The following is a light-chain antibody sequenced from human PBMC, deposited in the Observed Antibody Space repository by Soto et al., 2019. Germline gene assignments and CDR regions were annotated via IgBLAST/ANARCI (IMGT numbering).Light chain of an antibody. V-gene: IGLV2-23*01. CDR1: ISDVGSSNL. CDR3: CSYVGARRYV. CDR2: EGN. Sequence: QSALAQPASVSGSRGQSLTISCAGFISDVGSSNLVSWYQQDPGKVPKLIIYEGNRRPSGVSSRFSGSNSGKTASLTNSGLQAEDEADYYCCSYVGARRYVFVIGTKVTVL. J-gene: IGLJ1*01.